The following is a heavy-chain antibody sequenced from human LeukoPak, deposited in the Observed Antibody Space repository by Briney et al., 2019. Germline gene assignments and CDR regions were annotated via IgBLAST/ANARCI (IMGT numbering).Heavy chain of an antibody. J-gene: IGHJ4*02. CDR3: ASLDY. CDR1: GFTFNNHG. CDR2: INQDGSEK. V-gene: IGHV3-7*01. Sequence: GGSLRLSCEASGFTFNNHGMNWVRQAPGKGLEWVANINQDGSEKYYVDSVKGRFTISRDNAKNSLYLQMNSLRAEDTALYYCASLDYWGQGTLVTVSS.